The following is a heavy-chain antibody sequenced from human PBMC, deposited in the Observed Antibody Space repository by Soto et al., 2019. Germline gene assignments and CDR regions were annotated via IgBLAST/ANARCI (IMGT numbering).Heavy chain of an antibody. J-gene: IGHJ5*02. CDR1: GFTFSSYA. CDR2: ISGSGGST. CDR3: AKDGDRCSSTSCYSAWFDP. D-gene: IGHD2-2*01. V-gene: IGHV3-23*01. Sequence: GGSLRLSCAASGFTFSSYAMSWVRQAPGKGLEWVSAISGSGGSTYYADSVKGRFTISRDNSKNTLYLQMNILRAEDTAVYYCAKDGDRCSSTSCYSAWFDPWGQGTLVTVSS.